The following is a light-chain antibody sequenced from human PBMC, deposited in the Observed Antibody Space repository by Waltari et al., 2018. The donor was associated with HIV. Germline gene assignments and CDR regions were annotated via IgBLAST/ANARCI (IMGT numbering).Light chain of an antibody. CDR2: AAS. J-gene: IGKJ4*01. CDR3: QQNYITPLT. CDR1: QSISTY. Sequence: DIQMTQSPSSLSASVVDRVTITFRASQSISTYLNWYQQKQGKAHKPLIYAASKLQSGVPSRFSGSGSGTDFTLTISSLQPEDSATYYCQQNYITPLTFGGGAKVEIK. V-gene: IGKV1-39*01.